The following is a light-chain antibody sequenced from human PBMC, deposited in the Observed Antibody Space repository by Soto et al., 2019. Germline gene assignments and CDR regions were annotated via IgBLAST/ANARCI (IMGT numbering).Light chain of an antibody. J-gene: IGLJ2*01. Sequence: QSVLTQPPSVSGAPGQRVTISCTGSSSNIGAGYDVHWYQQPPGTAPKLLIYGNSNRPSGVPDRFSGSKSGTSASLAITGLQAEDEADYYCQSYDSNLSVVFGGGTKVTVL. CDR2: GNS. V-gene: IGLV1-40*01. CDR1: SSNIGAGYD. CDR3: QSYDSNLSVV.